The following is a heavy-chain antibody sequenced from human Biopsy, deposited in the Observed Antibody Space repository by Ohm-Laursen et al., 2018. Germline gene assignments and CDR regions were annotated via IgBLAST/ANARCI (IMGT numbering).Heavy chain of an antibody. CDR2: INHSGRT. J-gene: IGHJ6*02. D-gene: IGHD3-16*01. V-gene: IGHV4-34*01. Sequence: SETLSLTCAVYGGSFSDYYWTWIRQPPGKGLEWIGEINHSGRTNYNPSLKSRVTISVDTSKNQFSLKLRSVTAADTAVYYCARAVDYYDPYYYYGLDVWGQGTTVTVSS. CDR1: GGSFSDYY. CDR3: ARAVDYYDPYYYYGLDV.